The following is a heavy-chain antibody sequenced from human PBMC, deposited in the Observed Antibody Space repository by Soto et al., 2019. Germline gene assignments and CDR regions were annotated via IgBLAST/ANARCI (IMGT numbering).Heavy chain of an antibody. J-gene: IGHJ5*02. CDR2: IHRTGTN. CDR1: SGSISSSY. V-gene: IGHV4-59*01. Sequence: ETLSLTCSVYSGSISSSYWRWDRQPPGKVLGWVGFIHRTGTNKYNTTLKSQATRSGDTPQTQLSLSLSAVTAENRAVYYCGRIIAGSFTTNWIDPWGQGIPVTVSS. D-gene: IGHD3-16*02. CDR3: GRIIAGSFTTNWIDP.